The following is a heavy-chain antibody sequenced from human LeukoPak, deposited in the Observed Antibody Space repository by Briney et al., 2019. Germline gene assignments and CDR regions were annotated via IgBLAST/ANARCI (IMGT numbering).Heavy chain of an antibody. Sequence: PGGSLRLSCAASGFTFGSNPMSWVRQAPGKGLEWVSAISSSGASTHCVDSVKGRFAISRDNSKNTLYLQMNSLRAEDTAVYYCAKRYIGNYYFDYWGQGTLVTVSS. CDR3: AKRYIGNYYFDY. D-gene: IGHD3-16*02. V-gene: IGHV3-23*01. CDR1: GFTFGSNP. J-gene: IGHJ4*02. CDR2: ISSSGAST.